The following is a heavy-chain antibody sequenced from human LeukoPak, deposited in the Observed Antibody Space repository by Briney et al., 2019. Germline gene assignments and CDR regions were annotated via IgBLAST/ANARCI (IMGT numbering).Heavy chain of an antibody. CDR1: GGSFRGHY. CDR2: INHSGST. D-gene: IGHD4-11*01. Sequence: SETLSLTCAVYGGSFRGHYWSWIRPPPGKEVERIGEINHSGSTNYNPSLKSRVTISVDTSKNQFSLKLSSVTAADTAVYSCARWAELAGYSNRLSYYYMDVWGKGTTVTVSS. J-gene: IGHJ6*03. V-gene: IGHV4-34*01. CDR3: ARWAELAGYSNRLSYYYMDV.